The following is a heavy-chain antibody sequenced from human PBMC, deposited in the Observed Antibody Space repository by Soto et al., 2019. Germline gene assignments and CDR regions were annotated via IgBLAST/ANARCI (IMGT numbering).Heavy chain of an antibody. V-gene: IGHV1-3*01. CDR3: ARVPLYYDFWSGSLY. J-gene: IGHJ4*02. CDR1: GYTFASYA. CDR2: VNAGTGNT. Sequence: ASVKVSCKASGYTFASYAMHWVRQAPGQRLEWMGWVNAGTGNTRYSQKFQGRVTITRDTSASTAYMELNSLRSEDTAVYYCARVPLYYDFWSGSLYWSQGTLVTVSS. D-gene: IGHD3-3*01.